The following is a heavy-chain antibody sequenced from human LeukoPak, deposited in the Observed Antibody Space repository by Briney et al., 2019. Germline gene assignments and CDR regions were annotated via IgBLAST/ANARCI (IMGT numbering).Heavy chain of an antibody. CDR3: ARVSSSWYQDWYFDL. V-gene: IGHV4-4*07. Sequence: PSETLSLTCAVSGGSISSYYWSWIRQPAGKGLEWIGRIDTSGNTNYKPSLKSRVTMSVDTSKNQFSLKLNSVTAADTAVYYCARVSSSWYQDWYFDLWGRGTLVTVSS. D-gene: IGHD6-13*01. CDR1: GGSISSYY. J-gene: IGHJ2*01. CDR2: IDTSGNT.